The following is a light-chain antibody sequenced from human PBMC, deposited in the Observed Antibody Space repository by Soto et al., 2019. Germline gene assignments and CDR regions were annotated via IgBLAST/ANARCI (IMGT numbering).Light chain of an antibody. CDR2: GAS. CDR1: QSVSSN. J-gene: IGKJ1*01. Sequence: ETMMAQSPSTLSVSQGERATLSCRASQSVSSNLAWYQQKPGQAPRLLIYGASTRATGIPARFSAGGSGTEFTLTISSLQSEDFALYYCQQYNNWPLWTFGQGTKV. V-gene: IGKV3-15*01. CDR3: QQYNNWPLWT.